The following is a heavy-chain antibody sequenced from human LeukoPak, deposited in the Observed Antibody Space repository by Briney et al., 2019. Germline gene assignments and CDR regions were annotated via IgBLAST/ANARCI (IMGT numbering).Heavy chain of an antibody. J-gene: IGHJ4*02. Sequence: GESLKISCKGSGYSFTNDWIGWVRQKPGKGLEWMGIIYPGDSDTRYSPSFQGQVTISADKSISTAYLQWSSLKASDTAMYYCARPRTYCSGGSCYWYYFDYWGQGTLVTVSS. CDR1: GYSFTNDW. CDR2: IYPGDSDT. CDR3: ARPRTYCSGGSCYWYYFDY. V-gene: IGHV5-51*01. D-gene: IGHD2-15*01.